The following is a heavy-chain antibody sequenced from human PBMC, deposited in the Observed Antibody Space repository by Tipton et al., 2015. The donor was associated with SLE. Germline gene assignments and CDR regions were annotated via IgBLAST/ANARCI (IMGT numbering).Heavy chain of an antibody. J-gene: IGHJ3*02. D-gene: IGHD2-2*01. CDR2: IYHNGDT. V-gene: IGHV4-39*02. CDR3: AREYCSSTSRHDAFDI. Sequence: TLSLTCTVSGGSISSSNYYWGWVRQPPGKGLEWIGNIYHNGDTYYNPSLKSRLTISVDTSKNQFSLKLSSVTAADTAVYYCAREYCSSTSRHDAFDIWGQGTMVTVSS. CDR1: GGSISSSNYY.